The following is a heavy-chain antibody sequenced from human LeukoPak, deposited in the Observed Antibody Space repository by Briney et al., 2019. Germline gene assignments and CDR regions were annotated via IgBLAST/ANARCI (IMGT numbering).Heavy chain of an antibody. D-gene: IGHD6-19*01. CDR3: ARDPIAVAGKFDY. V-gene: IGHV1-8*02. CDR1: GYTFKNYD. Sequence: ASVKVSCKASGYTFKNYDINWVRQATGQGLEWMGWMNPNSGNTGFAQKFQDRVSMTRDTSINTAYMELTSLRSGDTAVYYCARDPIAVAGKFDYWGQGTLVTVSS. CDR2: MNPNSGNT. J-gene: IGHJ4*02.